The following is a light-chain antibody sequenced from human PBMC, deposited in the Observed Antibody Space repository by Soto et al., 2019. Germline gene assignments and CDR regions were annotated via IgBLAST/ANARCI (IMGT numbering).Light chain of an antibody. V-gene: IGKV3-15*01. J-gene: IGKJ4*01. CDR1: QSVSSN. CDR2: RAS. CDR3: QQYNNWPPLT. Sequence: EIVMTQSQATLSVSPGERATLSCMARQSVSSNLAWYQQKPGQAPRLLIYRASTRATGTPARFSGSGSGTEFTLTISSLQSEDFAVYYCQQYNNWPPLTFGGGTKVEIK.